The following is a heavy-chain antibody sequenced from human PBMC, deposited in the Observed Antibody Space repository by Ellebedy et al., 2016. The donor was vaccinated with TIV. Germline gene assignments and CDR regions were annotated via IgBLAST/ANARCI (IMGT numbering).Heavy chain of an antibody. J-gene: IGHJ5*02. D-gene: IGHD2-15*01. Sequence: MPSETLSLTCAISGDSVSRNSVAWNWIRQSPSRGLEWLGRTYYSSKWYYDYAVSVNSRITINPDTSKNQFSLQLNSVTPEDTAVYYCARDDCSGGSCHRWFAPWGQGTLVTVSS. CDR1: GDSVSRNSVA. V-gene: IGHV6-1*01. CDR2: TYYSSKWYY. CDR3: ARDDCSGGSCHRWFAP.